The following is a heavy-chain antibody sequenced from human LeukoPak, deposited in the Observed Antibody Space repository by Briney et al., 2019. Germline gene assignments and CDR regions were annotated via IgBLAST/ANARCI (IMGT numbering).Heavy chain of an antibody. Sequence: GASVKVSCKASGGTFSSYAISWVRQAPGQGLEWMGGIIPIFGTANYAQKFQGRVTITADKSTSTAYMELSSLRSEDTAVYYCARDADPEFDYGDANWGQGTLVTVSS. J-gene: IGHJ4*02. CDR3: ARDADPEFDYGDAN. CDR1: GGTFSSYA. D-gene: IGHD4-17*01. CDR2: IIPIFGTA. V-gene: IGHV1-69*06.